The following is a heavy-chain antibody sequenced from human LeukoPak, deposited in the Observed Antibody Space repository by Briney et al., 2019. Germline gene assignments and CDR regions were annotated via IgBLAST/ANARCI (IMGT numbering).Heavy chain of an antibody. V-gene: IGHV3-7*01. Sequence: GGSLRLSCAGSGFTFSRYWMSWVRQAPGKGLEWVANIKQDGSEKYYVDSVKGRFTISRDNAKNSLYLQMNSLRAEDTAVYYCARDRLVPSYYYYMDVWGKGTTVTVSS. CDR3: ARDRLVPSYYYYMDV. D-gene: IGHD3-16*01. CDR2: IKQDGSEK. CDR1: GFTFSRYW. J-gene: IGHJ6*03.